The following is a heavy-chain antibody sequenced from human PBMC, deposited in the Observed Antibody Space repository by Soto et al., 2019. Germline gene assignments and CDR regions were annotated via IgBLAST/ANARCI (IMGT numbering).Heavy chain of an antibody. J-gene: IGHJ4*02. D-gene: IGHD2-2*01. CDR3: ARGPSSLTLFDY. V-gene: IGHV3-30-3*01. Sequence: PGGSLILSCAASGFTFSSYAMHWVRQAPGKGLEWVAVISYDGSNKYYADSVKGRFTISRDNSKNTMYLQMNSLRAEDTAVYYCARGPSSLTLFDYRGQGTPVTVSS. CDR1: GFTFSSYA. CDR2: ISYDGSNK.